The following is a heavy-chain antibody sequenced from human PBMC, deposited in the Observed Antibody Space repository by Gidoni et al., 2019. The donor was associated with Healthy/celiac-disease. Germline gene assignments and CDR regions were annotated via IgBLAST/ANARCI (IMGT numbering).Heavy chain of an antibody. D-gene: IGHD4-17*01. J-gene: IGHJ6*02. CDR3: ARDRDGDSAGDV. V-gene: IGHV4-39*07. CDR1: GGSISSSSYY. Sequence: QLQLQESGPGLVKPSETLSLTCTVSGGSISSSSYYWGWIRQPPGKGLEWIGRIYYSGSPYYNPSLKSRVTISVDTSKNQFSLKLSSVTAADTAVYYCARDRDGDSAGDVWGQGTTVTVSS. CDR2: IYYSGSP.